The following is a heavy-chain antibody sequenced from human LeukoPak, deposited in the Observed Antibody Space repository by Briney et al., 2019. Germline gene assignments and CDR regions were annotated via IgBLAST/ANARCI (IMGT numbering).Heavy chain of an antibody. CDR2: YPDSGST. CDR3: ARYGGSYGSGSYYRAAFDI. D-gene: IGHD3-10*01. CDR1: GGSISSGGYY. J-gene: IGHJ3*02. Sequence: SGTLSLTCTVSGGSISSGGYYWSWIRQHPGKGLEWIGLYPDSGSTYYNPSLKSPVTISVDTSKNQFSLKLRSVTAADTAVYYCARYGGSYGSGSYYRAAFDIWGQGTMVSVST. V-gene: IGHV4-31*01.